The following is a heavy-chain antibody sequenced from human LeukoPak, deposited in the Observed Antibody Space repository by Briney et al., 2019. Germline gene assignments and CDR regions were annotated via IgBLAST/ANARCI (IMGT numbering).Heavy chain of an antibody. CDR3: ARETEEQWQY. CDR2: IYYSGST. V-gene: IGHV4-39*07. D-gene: IGHD6-19*01. J-gene: IGHJ3*01. Sequence: SETLSLTCVVSGGSISSTSYYWGWIRQPPGKGLEWIGSIYYSGSTYYSPSLKSRVTISVDTSKNQFSLKLSSVTAADTAVYYCARETEEQWQYWGQGTMVTVSS. CDR1: GGSISSTSYY.